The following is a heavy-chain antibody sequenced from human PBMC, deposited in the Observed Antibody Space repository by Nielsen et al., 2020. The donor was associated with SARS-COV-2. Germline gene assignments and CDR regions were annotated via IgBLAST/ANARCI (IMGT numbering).Heavy chain of an antibody. J-gene: IGHJ4*02. CDR3: ARVRQQLAYFDY. Sequence: ESLKISCAVYGGSFSGYYWTWIRQPPGKGLERIGYIYYSGSTNYNPSLKSRVTISVDTSKNQFSLKLSSVTAADTAVYYCARVRQQLAYFDYWGQGILVTVSS. V-gene: IGHV4-59*01. CDR2: IYYSGST. CDR1: GGSFSGYY. D-gene: IGHD6-13*01.